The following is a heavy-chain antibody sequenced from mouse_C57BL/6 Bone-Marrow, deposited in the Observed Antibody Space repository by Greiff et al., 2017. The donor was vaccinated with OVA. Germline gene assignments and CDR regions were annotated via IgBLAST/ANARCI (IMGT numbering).Heavy chain of an antibody. Sequence: VQLQQSGPELVKPGASVKISCKASGYAFSSSWMNWVKQRPGKGLEWIGRIYPGDGDTNYNGKFKGKATLTADKSSSTADMQLSSLTSEDSAVYVCARGDGYYGYYFDYWGQGTTLTVSS. D-gene: IGHD2-3*01. CDR2: IYPGDGDT. J-gene: IGHJ2*01. V-gene: IGHV1-82*01. CDR3: ARGDGYYGYYFDY. CDR1: GYAFSSSW.